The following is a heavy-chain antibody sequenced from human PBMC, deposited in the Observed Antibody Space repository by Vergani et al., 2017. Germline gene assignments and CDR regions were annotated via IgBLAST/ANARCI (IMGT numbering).Heavy chain of an antibody. CDR1: GFTFSGSA. J-gene: IGHJ4*02. V-gene: IGHV3-73*01. CDR3: AKGDIVVAPAFDY. Sequence: EVQLVESGGGLVQPGGSLKLSCAASGFTFSGSAMHWVRQASGKGLEWVGRIRSKANSYATAYAASVKGRFTISRDDSKNTLYLQMNSLRAEDTAVYYGAKGDIVVAPAFDYWGQGTLVTVSS. CDR2: IRSKANSYAT. D-gene: IGHD2-15*01.